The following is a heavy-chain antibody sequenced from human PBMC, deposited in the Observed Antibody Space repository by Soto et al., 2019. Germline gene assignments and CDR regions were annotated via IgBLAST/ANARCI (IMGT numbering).Heavy chain of an antibody. J-gene: IGHJ3*02. V-gene: IGHV1-18*01. CDR1: GYTFTSYG. CDR3: ARVGSGWYGTDAFDI. D-gene: IGHD6-19*01. CDR2: ISAYNGNT. Sequence: ASVKVSCKASGYTFTSYGISWVRQAPGQGLERMGWISAYNGNTNYAQKLQGRVTMTTDTSTSTAYMELRSLRSDDTAVYYCARVGSGWYGTDAFDIWGQGTMVTVSS.